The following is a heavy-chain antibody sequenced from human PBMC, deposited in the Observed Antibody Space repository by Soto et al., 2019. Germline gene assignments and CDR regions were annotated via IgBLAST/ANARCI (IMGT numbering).Heavy chain of an antibody. V-gene: IGHV4-30-2*01. CDR1: GGSISSGAYS. CDR3: ARLGAFYQAMDS. J-gene: IGHJ1*01. D-gene: IGHD2-2*01. CDR2: IYHSGST. Sequence: PSETLSLTCAVSGGSISSGAYSWSWIRQPPGKGLEWVGYIYHSGSTYYNPSLQSRVSISLDTSKNEVSLKLTSVTAADTAVYFCARLGAFYQAMDSWGQGTLVTVS.